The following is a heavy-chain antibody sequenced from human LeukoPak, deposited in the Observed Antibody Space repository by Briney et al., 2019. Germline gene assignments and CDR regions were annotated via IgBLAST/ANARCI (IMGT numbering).Heavy chain of an antibody. CDR2: MSSDGSKT. CDR1: GFTFSSYG. Sequence: GRSLRLSCAASGFTFSSYGMHWVRQAPGKGLEWVAFMSSDGSKTHYVDSVKGRFTISRDKSKNTPYLQMNSLRTEDTAVYYCAKDMGSSSWALDYWGQGTLVIVSS. V-gene: IGHV3-30*18. J-gene: IGHJ4*02. D-gene: IGHD6-6*01. CDR3: AKDMGSSSWALDY.